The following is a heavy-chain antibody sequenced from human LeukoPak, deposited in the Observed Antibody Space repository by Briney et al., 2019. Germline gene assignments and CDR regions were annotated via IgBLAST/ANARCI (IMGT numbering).Heavy chain of an antibody. Sequence: GGSLRLSCAASGFTFSSYSMNWVRQAPGKRLEWISYISGTSSIIYCTPSVKGRFTISRDNGKYSLYLQMNSLRDDDTAVYFCARGTWDGDRTFDIWGRGAMVTVSS. CDR3: ARGTWDGDRTFDI. J-gene: IGHJ3*02. D-gene: IGHD5-24*01. V-gene: IGHV3-48*02. CDR1: GFTFSSYS. CDR2: ISGTSSII.